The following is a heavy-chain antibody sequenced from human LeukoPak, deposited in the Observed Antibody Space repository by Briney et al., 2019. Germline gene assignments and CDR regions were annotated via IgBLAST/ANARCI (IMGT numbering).Heavy chain of an antibody. Sequence: NPGGSLRLSCAASGFSLSDYYVTWIRQPPGKGLEWVSYPSMSGTSTKYADSVKGRFTTSRDNAKNLVFLEMTGLRADDTAVYYCARVLLRPHWGQGTLVTVSS. CDR1: GFSLSDYY. J-gene: IGHJ4*02. CDR3: ARVLLRPH. D-gene: IGHD1-1*01. CDR2: PSMSGTST. V-gene: IGHV3-11*01.